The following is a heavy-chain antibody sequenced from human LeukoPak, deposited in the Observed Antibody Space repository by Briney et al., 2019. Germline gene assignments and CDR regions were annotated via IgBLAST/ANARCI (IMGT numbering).Heavy chain of an antibody. CDR3: ARESRDGYNSLLKAFDI. D-gene: IGHD5-24*01. CDR2: INPNSGGT. CDR1: GYTFTGYY. V-gene: IGHV1-2*04. J-gene: IGHJ3*02. Sequence: GASVKVSCKASGYTFTGYYMHWVRQAPGQGLEWMGWINPNSGGTNYAQKFQGWVTMTRDTSISTAYMELSSLRSEDTAVYYCARESRDGYNSLLKAFDIWGQGTMVTVSS.